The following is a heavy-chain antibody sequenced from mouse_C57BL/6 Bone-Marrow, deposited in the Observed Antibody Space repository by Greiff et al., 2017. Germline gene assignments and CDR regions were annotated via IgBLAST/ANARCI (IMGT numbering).Heavy chain of an antibody. D-gene: IGHD1-1*01. J-gene: IGHJ3*01. V-gene: IGHV5-12*01. CDR3: ERQYYGSSYGWFAY. CDR2: ISNGGGST. CDR1: GFTFSDYY. Sequence: EVKLVESGGGLVQPGGSLKLSCAASGFTFSDYYMYWVRQTPEKRLAWVAYISNGGGSTYYPDTVKGRFTISRDNAKNTLYLQMSRLKSEDTAMYYCERQYYGSSYGWFAYWGQETLGTVSA.